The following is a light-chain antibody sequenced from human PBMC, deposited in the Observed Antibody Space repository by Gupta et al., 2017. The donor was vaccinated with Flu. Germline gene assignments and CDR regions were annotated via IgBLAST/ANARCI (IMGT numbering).Light chain of an antibody. J-gene: IGLJ1*01. V-gene: IGLV2-14*01. Sequence: QSALTQPASVSGSPGQSITISCTGTSSDVGRSDYVSWYQQHPDKAPKLIIYDVTNRPSGVSSRFSGSKSGNTASLTISGLQAEDETDYYCSSYTSGSTFYVFETGTKVTVL. CDR2: DVT. CDR3: SSYTSGSTFYV. CDR1: SSDVGRSDY.